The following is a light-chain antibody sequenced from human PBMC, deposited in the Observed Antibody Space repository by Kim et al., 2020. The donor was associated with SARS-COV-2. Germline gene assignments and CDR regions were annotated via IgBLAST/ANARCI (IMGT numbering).Light chain of an antibody. CDR1: VLAKKY. Sequence: VSPGQTARITCSGDVLAKKYARWFQQKPGQAPVLVIYKDSERSSGIPERFSGSSSGTTVTLTISGAQVEDEADYYCYSAADNNLVFGGGTQLTVL. CDR3: YSAADNNLV. V-gene: IGLV3-27*01. CDR2: KDS. J-gene: IGLJ3*02.